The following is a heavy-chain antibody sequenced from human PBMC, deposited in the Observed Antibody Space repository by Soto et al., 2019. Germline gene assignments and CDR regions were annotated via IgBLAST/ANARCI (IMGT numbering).Heavy chain of an antibody. CDR1: GGSLSSGGYL. Sequence: SETLSLTWGVSGGSLSSGGYLWSCIRQAPGKGLEWIGYIYHSGSTYYNPSLKSRVTISVDRSKNQFSLKLSSVTAADTAVYYCSAGDGLPQYYWGQGTLVTVSS. V-gene: IGHV4-30-2*01. D-gene: IGHD5-12*01. J-gene: IGHJ4*02. CDR2: IYHSGST. CDR3: SAGDGLPQYY.